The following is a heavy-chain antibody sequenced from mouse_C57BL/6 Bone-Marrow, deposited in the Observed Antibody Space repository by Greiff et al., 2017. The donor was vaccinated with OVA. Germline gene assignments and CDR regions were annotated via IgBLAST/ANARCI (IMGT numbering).Heavy chain of an antibody. J-gene: IGHJ4*01. Sequence: EVKLMESGGGLVKPGGSLTLSCAASGFTFSSYAMYWVRQTPEKRLEWVATISDGGSYTYYPDNVKGRFTISRDNAKNNLYLQMSHLKSEDTAMYYCARDDDDYDYAMDYWCQGTSVTVSS. CDR3: ARDDDDYDYAMDY. CDR1: GFTFSSYA. D-gene: IGHD2-4*01. V-gene: IGHV5-4*01. CDR2: ISDGGSYT.